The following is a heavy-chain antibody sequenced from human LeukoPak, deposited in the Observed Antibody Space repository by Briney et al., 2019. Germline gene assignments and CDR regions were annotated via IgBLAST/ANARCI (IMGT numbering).Heavy chain of an antibody. Sequence: GGSLRLSCAASGFTFSDYYMSWIRQAPGKGLEWVSYISSSSSYTSYADSVKGRFTISRDNAKNSLYLQMNSLRAEDTAVYYCAGIVKAAPADDSFDYWGQATLVTVSS. CDR1: GFTFSDYY. CDR2: ISSSSSYT. D-gene: IGHD2/OR15-2a*01. CDR3: AGIVKAAPADDSFDY. J-gene: IGHJ4*02. V-gene: IGHV3-11*03.